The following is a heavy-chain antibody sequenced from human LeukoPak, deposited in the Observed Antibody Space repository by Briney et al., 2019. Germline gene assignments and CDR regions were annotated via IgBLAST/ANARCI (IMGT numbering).Heavy chain of an antibody. CDR1: GFTFSSYA. Sequence: PGRSLRLSCAASGFTFSSYAMHWVRQAPGKGLEWVAVISYDGSNKYYADSVKGRFTISRDNPKNTLYLQMNSLRAEDTAVYYCARDGIPDIDSGWSVDYWGQGTLVTVSS. V-gene: IGHV3-30*04. CDR3: ARDGIPDIDSGWSVDY. D-gene: IGHD6-19*01. CDR2: ISYDGSNK. J-gene: IGHJ4*02.